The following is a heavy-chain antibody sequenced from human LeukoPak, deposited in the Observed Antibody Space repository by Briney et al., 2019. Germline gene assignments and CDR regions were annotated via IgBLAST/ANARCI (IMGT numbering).Heavy chain of an antibody. Sequence: KPSETLSLTCTVSGGSISSYYWSWIRQPPGKGLEWIGYIYYTGSTDYNPSLKSRVTISVDTSKNQFSLKLSSVTAADTAVYYCARARGYSYGRYYFDYWGQGTLVTVSS. V-gene: IGHV4-59*01. D-gene: IGHD5-18*01. CDR2: IYYTGST. CDR1: GGSISSYY. CDR3: ARARGYSYGRYYFDY. J-gene: IGHJ4*02.